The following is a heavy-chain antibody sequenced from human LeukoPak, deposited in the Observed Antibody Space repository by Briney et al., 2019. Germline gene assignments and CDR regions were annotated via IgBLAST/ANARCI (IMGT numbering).Heavy chain of an antibody. CDR2: IRYDGSNK. D-gene: IGHD3-10*01. CDR1: GFTFSSYA. V-gene: IGHV3-33*01. CDR3: ARDGSGNNWFDP. J-gene: IGHJ5*02. Sequence: GRSLRLSCAASGFTFSSYAMHWVRQAPGKGLEWVAVIRYDGSNKYYADSVKGRFTISRDNSKNTLYLQMNSLRAEDTAVYYCARDGSGNNWFDPWGQGTLVTVSS.